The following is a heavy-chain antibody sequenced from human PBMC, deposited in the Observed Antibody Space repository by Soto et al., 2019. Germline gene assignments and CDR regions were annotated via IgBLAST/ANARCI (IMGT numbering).Heavy chain of an antibody. V-gene: IGHV3-53*01. D-gene: IGHD3-3*01. J-gene: IGHJ6*02. Sequence: GGSLRLSCAASGFTVSSNCMSWVRQAPGKGLEWVSVIYSGGSTYYADSVKGRFTISRDNSKNTLYLQMNSLRAEDTAVYYCARSTERVLRFLESPLYGMDVWGQGTTVTVSS. CDR1: GFTVSSNC. CDR2: IYSGGST. CDR3: ARSTERVLRFLESPLYGMDV.